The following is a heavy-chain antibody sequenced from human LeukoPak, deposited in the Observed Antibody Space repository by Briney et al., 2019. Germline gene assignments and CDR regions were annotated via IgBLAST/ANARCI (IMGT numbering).Heavy chain of an antibody. J-gene: IGHJ3*02. V-gene: IGHV3-49*04. CDR1: GFTFGDYA. CDR2: IRRKANGGTT. Sequence: GRSLRLSCTASGFTFGDYAVSWVRQAPGKGLEWVGFIRRKANGGTTEYAASVKGRFTISRDDSKSIAYLQMNSLKTEDTAMYYCARDPRHLDRAFDIWGQGTMVTVSS. D-gene: IGHD1-1*01. CDR3: ARDPRHLDRAFDI.